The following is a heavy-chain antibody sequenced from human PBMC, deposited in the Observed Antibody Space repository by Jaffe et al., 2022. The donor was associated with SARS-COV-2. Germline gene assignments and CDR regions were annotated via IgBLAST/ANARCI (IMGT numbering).Heavy chain of an antibody. Sequence: EVQLVESGGGLIQPGGSLRLSCAASGFTFSSYTMTWVRQAPGKGLEWVAYITSGGTIYYADSVKGRFTISRDNAKNSLYLQMNSLRDEDTAVYYCARVRGGWYFDYWGQGTLVTVSS. D-gene: IGHD6-19*01. CDR2: ITSGGTI. CDR1: GFTFSSYT. V-gene: IGHV3-48*02. CDR3: ARVRGGWYFDY. J-gene: IGHJ4*02.